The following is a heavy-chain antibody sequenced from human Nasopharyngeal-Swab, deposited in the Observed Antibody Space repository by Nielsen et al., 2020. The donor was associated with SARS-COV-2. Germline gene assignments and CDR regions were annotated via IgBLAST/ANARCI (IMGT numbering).Heavy chain of an antibody. Sequence: GESLKISCEASGFSVSYNYISWVRQAPGKGLEWVSGLCTNGGHTNYSDSVKGRFTISRDNSKNTLYLQMNSLRAEDTAVYHCAKQFYDSLTDWVFDSWGQGTLVTVSS. CDR3: AKQFYDSLTDWVFDS. D-gene: IGHD3-9*01. CDR1: GFSVSYNY. J-gene: IGHJ4*02. CDR2: LCTNGGHT. V-gene: IGHV3-23*01.